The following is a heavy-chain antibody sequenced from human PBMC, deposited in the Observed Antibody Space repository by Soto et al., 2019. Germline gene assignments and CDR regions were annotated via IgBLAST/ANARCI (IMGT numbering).Heavy chain of an antibody. CDR3: ARERYYGMDV. CDR1: GGSISSYY. V-gene: IGHV4-59*01. J-gene: IGHJ6*02. CDR2: IYYSGST. Sequence: LSLTCTVSGGSISSYYWSWIRQPPGKGLEWIGNIYYSGSTNYNPSLKSRVTISVDTSKNQFSLKLSSVTAADTAVYYCARERYYGMDVWGQGTTVTVSS.